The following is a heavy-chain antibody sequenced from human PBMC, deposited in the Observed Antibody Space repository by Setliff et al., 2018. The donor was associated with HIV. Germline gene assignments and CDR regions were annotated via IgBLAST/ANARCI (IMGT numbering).Heavy chain of an antibody. J-gene: IGHJ4*02. D-gene: IGHD6-19*01. V-gene: IGHV3-30*03. CDR2: IKYDGIKQ. Sequence: LRLSCAASGFTFSDYYMTWIRQTPGKGPEWVAFIKYDGIKQDYADSVKGRFTISRDNAKSSLYLQMDSLRVEDTSVYYCWSGYTSGRWGQGTLVTVSS. CDR1: GFTFSDYY. CDR3: WSGYTSGR.